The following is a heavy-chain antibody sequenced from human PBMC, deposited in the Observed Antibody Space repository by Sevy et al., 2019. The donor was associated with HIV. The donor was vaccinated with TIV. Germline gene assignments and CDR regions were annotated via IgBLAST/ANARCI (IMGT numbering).Heavy chain of an antibody. CDR2: ISSSSSYI. CDR3: AREGKLLWFAELSHLFDI. D-gene: IGHD3-10*01. V-gene: IGHV3-21*01. CDR1: GFTFSSYS. Sequence: GGSLRLSCAASGFTFSSYSMNWVRQAPGKGLEWVSSISSSSSYIYYATSVKGRFTISRDNAKNSLYLQMNSLRAEDTAVYYCAREGKLLWFAELSHLFDIWGQGTMVTVSS. J-gene: IGHJ3*02.